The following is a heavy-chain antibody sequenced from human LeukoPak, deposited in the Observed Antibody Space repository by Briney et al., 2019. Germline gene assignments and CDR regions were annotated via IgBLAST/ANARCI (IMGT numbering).Heavy chain of an antibody. CDR1: GFTFSSYA. Sequence: GGSLRLSCAASGFTFSSYAMSWVRQAPGKGLEWVSYISSGSSAIYYADSVKGRFTISRDNAKNSLHLQMNSLRAEDTAVYYCVRKNDAFDIWGQGTMVTVSS. CDR3: VRKNDAFDI. J-gene: IGHJ3*02. CDR2: ISSGSSAI. V-gene: IGHV3-48*01.